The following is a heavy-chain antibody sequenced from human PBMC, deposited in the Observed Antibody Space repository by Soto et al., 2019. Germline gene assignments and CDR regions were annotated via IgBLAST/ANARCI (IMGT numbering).Heavy chain of an antibody. Sequence: SETLCLTSTVAGGSISSYDWSWIRQPPGKGLEWIGYIYYSGSTNYNPSLKSRVTISVDTSKNQFSLKLSSVTAADTAVYYCARGDIVVVPAATRRDTAMVTFDYWGQGTLVTAPQ. CDR1: GGSISSYD. CDR2: IYYSGST. D-gene: IGHD2-2*01. CDR3: ARGDIVVVPAATRRDTAMVTFDY. V-gene: IGHV4-59*01. J-gene: IGHJ4*02.